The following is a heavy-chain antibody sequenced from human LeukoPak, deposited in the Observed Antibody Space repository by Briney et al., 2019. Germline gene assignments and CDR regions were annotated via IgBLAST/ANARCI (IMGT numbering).Heavy chain of an antibody. CDR3: AKGPQVGSGYHPDY. CDR1: GFTFSSAA. D-gene: IGHD3-22*01. CDR2: ITCSDDRT. V-gene: IGHV3-23*01. Sequence: GSLRLSCAASGFTFSSAAMTWVRQAPGKGLEGVSTITCSDDRTYYADSVRGRFTISRDYSKNTLRLQMNSLRVEDTAIYYCAKGPQVGSGYHPDYWGQGTRVTVSS. J-gene: IGHJ4*02.